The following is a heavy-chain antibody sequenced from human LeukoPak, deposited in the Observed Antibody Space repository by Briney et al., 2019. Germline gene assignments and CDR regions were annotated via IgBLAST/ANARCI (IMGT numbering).Heavy chain of an antibody. Sequence: ASVKVSCKVSGYTLTELSMHWVRQAPGKGLEGMGGFDPEDGETIYAQKFQGRVTRTEDTSTDTAYMELSSLRSEDTAVYYCATDPTRGYSYGFLWCWGQGTLVTVSS. J-gene: IGHJ4*02. V-gene: IGHV1-24*01. CDR2: FDPEDGET. CDR1: GYTLTELS. D-gene: IGHD5-18*01. CDR3: ATDPTRGYSYGFLWC.